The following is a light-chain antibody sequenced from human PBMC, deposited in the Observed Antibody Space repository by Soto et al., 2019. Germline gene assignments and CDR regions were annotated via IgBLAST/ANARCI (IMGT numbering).Light chain of an antibody. J-gene: IGKJ4*01. V-gene: IGKV3-15*01. CDR3: QQYNNWPRALT. CDR1: QSISSD. Sequence: EIVMTQSPATLSLSPVERATLSCRASQSISSDLAWYQQKPGQAPRLLIYGASTRATGIPARFSGSGSGTEFGLTISSLQSEEFAVYYCQQYNNWPRALTFGGGTKVHIK. CDR2: GAS.